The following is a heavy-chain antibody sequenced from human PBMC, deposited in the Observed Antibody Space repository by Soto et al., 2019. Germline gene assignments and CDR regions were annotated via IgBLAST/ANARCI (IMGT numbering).Heavy chain of an antibody. Sequence: QVQLVQAGAEVKKHGASVKVSCKASGYSFTSYYIHWVRQAPGQSLEWMGWTNAGNGNTKYSQKFQGRVTITRDTSASTDYMELSSLRFEVTSVYYCARDSKWDDTSVGMDVWGQGTTVTVSS. CDR1: GYSFTSYY. V-gene: IGHV1-3*01. D-gene: IGHD3-22*01. J-gene: IGHJ6*02. CDR2: TNAGNGNT. CDR3: ARDSKWDDTSVGMDV.